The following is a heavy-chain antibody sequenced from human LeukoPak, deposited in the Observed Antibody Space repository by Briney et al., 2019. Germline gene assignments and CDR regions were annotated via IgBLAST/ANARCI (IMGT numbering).Heavy chain of an antibody. CDR3: ARDISDYYDSSGYYSARGRFDY. V-gene: IGHV4-34*01. D-gene: IGHD3-22*01. CDR1: GGSFSGYY. J-gene: IGHJ4*02. Sequence: SETLSLTCAVYGGSFSGYYWSWIHQPPGKGLEWIGEINHSGSTNYNPSLKSRVTISVDTSKNQFSLKLSSVTAADTAVYYCARDISDYYDSSGYYSARGRFDYWGQGTLVTVSS. CDR2: INHSGST.